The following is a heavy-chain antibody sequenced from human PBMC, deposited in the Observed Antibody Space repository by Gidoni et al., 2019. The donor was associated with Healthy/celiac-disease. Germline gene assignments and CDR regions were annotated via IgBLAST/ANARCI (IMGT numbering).Heavy chain of an antibody. CDR1: GETFTRYA. CDR3: AREGRTNDYQGAFDI. CDR2: SNAGNGNT. V-gene: IGHV1-3*02. Sequence: QVQLVQSGAEVKKAGASVKVSCKASGETFTRYAMNWVRQAPGQRLEWMGWSNAGNGNTKYSQEFQGRATITRDTSASTAYMELSSLRSEDMAVYYCAREGRTNDYQGAFDIWGQGTMVTVSS. J-gene: IGHJ3*02. D-gene: IGHD2-8*01.